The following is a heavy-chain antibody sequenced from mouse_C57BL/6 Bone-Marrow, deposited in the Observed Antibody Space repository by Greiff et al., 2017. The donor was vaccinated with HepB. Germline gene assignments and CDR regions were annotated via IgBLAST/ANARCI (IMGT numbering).Heavy chain of an antibody. J-gene: IGHJ2*01. CDR2: IYPGSGST. D-gene: IGHD2-4*01. CDR1: GYTFTSYW. CDR3: AIYYDYDNYFDY. Sequence: QVQLKQPGAELVKPGASVKMSCKASGYTFTSYWITWVKQRPGQGLEWIGDIYPGSGSTNYNEKFKSKATLTVDTSSSTAYMQLSSLTSEDSAVYYCAIYYDYDNYFDYWGQGTTLTVSS. V-gene: IGHV1-55*01.